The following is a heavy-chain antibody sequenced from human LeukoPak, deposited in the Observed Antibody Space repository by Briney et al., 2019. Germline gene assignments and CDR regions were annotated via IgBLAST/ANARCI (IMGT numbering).Heavy chain of an antibody. CDR1: GFTFSNSA. CDR2: LSGSGITT. D-gene: IGHD3-9*01. V-gene: IGHV3-23*01. J-gene: IGHJ3*02. Sequence: GGSLRLSCAASGFTFSNSAMSWVRQAPGKGLEWVSTLSGSGITTYYADSVKGRFTISRDNSKNTLYLQMNSLRAEDTAVYYCAKDRSVLRYFDWSYDAFDIWGQGTMVTVSS. CDR3: AKDRSVLRYFDWSYDAFDI.